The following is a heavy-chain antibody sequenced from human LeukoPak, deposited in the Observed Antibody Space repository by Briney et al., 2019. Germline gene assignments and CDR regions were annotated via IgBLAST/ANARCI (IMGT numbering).Heavy chain of an antibody. CDR3: ARAMEDILTGYYTLYYFDY. V-gene: IGHV3-7*01. J-gene: IGHJ4*02. Sequence: GGSLRLSCAGSGFTFSTYWMSWVRQAPGKGLDWVANIKQDGTDKYYVDSVKGRFTISRDNAKNLLYLQMNSLRAEDTAVYYCARAMEDILTGYYTLYYFDYWGQGTLVTVSS. CDR1: GFTFSTYW. D-gene: IGHD3-9*01. CDR2: IKQDGTDK.